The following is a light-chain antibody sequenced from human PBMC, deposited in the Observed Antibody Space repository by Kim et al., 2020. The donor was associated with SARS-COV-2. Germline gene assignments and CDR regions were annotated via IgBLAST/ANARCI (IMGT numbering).Light chain of an antibody. Sequence: SYELTQPPSVSVSPGQTASITCSGDKLWDKYACWYQQKPGQSPVLVIYQDSKRPSGIPERFSGSNSGNTATLTLSGTQAMDEADYYCQAWDSSTAVFGTGTKVTVL. CDR2: QDS. CDR3: QAWDSSTAV. V-gene: IGLV3-1*01. CDR1: KLWDKY. J-gene: IGLJ1*01.